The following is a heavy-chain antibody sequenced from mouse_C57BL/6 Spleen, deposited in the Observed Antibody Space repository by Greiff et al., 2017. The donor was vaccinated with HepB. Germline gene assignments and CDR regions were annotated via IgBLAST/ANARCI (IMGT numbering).Heavy chain of an antibody. CDR2: IDPEDGDT. CDR1: GFNIKDYY. D-gene: IGHD3-3*01. Sequence: VQLQQSGAELVRPGASVKLSCTASGFNIKDYYMHWVKQSPEQGLEWIGRIDPEDGDTEYAPKFQGKATMTADTSSNTAYLQLSSLTSEDTAVYYCTTDRGLVGRFDYWGQGTTLTVSS. CDR3: TTDRGLVGRFDY. V-gene: IGHV14-1*01. J-gene: IGHJ2*01.